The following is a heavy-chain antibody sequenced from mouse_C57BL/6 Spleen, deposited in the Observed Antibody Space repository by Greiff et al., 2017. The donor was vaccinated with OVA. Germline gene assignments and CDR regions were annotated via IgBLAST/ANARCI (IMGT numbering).Heavy chain of an antibody. Sequence: VQLQQPGTELVKPGASVKLSCKASGYTFTSYWMHWVKQRPGQGLEWIGNIIPSNGGTNYNEKFKSKATLTVDKSSSTAYMQLSSLTSEDSAVYYCARGHDYDGVYWYFDVWGTGTTVTVSS. D-gene: IGHD2-4*01. CDR2: IIPSNGGT. CDR3: ARGHDYDGVYWYFDV. CDR1: GYTFTSYW. V-gene: IGHV1-53*01. J-gene: IGHJ1*03.